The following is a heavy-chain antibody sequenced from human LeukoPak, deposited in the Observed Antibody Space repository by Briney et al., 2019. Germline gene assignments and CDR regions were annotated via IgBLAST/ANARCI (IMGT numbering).Heavy chain of an antibody. CDR2: INPNSGGT. D-gene: IGHD1-26*01. Sequence: ASVKVSCKASGYTFTGYYMHWVRQAPGQGLEWMGWINPNSGGTNYAQKFQGRVTMTRDTSISTAYMELSRLRSDDTAVYYCAREEGWDRPFDYWGQGTLVTVSS. J-gene: IGHJ4*02. CDR3: AREEGWDRPFDY. CDR1: GYTFTGYY. V-gene: IGHV1-2*02.